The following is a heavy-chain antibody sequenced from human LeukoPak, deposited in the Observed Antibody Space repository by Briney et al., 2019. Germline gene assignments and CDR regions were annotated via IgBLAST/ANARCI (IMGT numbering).Heavy chain of an antibody. CDR2: IYPGDSDT. Sequence: GEPLKISCKGSGSRFPGYWIGWVRQMPGKGLEWMGIIYPGDSDTRYSPSFQGQVTISADKSISTAYLQWSSLKASDTAMYYCARQSYNILTALSATDVFDIWGQGTMVSVSS. CDR3: ARQSYNILTALSATDVFDI. V-gene: IGHV5-51*01. CDR1: GSRFPGYW. D-gene: IGHD3-9*01. J-gene: IGHJ3*02.